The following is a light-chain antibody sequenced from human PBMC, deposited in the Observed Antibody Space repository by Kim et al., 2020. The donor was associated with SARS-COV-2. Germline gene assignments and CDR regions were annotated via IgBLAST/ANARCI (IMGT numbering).Light chain of an antibody. CDR1: QSISSY. J-gene: IGKJ1*01. CDR2: AAS. Sequence: DIRMTQSPSSLSASVGDRVTITCRASQSISSYLNWYQQKPGKAPKLLIYAASSLQSGVLSRFSGSGSGTDFTLTISSLQPEDFATYYCQQSYSAPPWTFGQGTKVDIK. CDR3: QQSYSAPPWT. V-gene: IGKV1-39*01.